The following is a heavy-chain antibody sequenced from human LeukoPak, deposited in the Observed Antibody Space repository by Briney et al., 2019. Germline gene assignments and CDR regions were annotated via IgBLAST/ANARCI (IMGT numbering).Heavy chain of an antibody. CDR3: AKDYGAGASRFYYYDSSGYWYFDY. CDR1: GFTFDDYA. V-gene: IGHV3-9*01. J-gene: IGHJ4*02. CDR2: VSWNSGSI. Sequence: GGSLRLSCAASGFTFDDYAMHWVRQAPGKGLEWVSGVSWNSGSIGYADSVKGRFTISRGNAKNSLYLQMNSLRAEDTALYYCAKDYGAGASRFYYYDSSGYWYFDYWGQGTLVTVSS. D-gene: IGHD3-22*01.